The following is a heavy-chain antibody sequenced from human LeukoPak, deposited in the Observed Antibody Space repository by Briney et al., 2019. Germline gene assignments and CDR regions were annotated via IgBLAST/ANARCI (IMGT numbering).Heavy chain of an antibody. Sequence: GASVKVSCKASGYTFTSYYMHWVRQAPGQGLEWMGIINPSGGSTSYAQKFQGRVTMTRDTSISTAYMERSRRRSDDTAVYYCARGGSPITWGGYNWFDPWGQGTLVTVSS. J-gene: IGHJ5*02. CDR3: ARGGSPITWGGYNWFDP. D-gene: IGHD3-16*01. CDR2: INPSGGST. CDR1: GYTFTSYY. V-gene: IGHV1-46*01.